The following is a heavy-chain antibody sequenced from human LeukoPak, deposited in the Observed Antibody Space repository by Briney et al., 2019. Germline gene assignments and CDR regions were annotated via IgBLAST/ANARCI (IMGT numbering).Heavy chain of an antibody. J-gene: IGHJ4*02. CDR1: GFTFSSYA. CDR2: ISYDGSNK. V-gene: IGHV3-30-3*01. D-gene: IGHD6-19*01. Sequence: GGSLRLSCAASGFTFSSYAMHWVRQAPGRGLEWVAVISYDGSNKYYADSVKGRFTIPRDNSKNTLYLQMNSLRAEDTAVYYCASGTYSSGWLPFDYWGQGTLVTVSS. CDR3: ASGTYSSGWLPFDY.